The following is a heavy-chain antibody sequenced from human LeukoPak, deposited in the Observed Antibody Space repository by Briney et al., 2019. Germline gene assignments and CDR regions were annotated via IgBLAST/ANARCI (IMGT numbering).Heavy chain of an antibody. V-gene: IGHV3-7*01. J-gene: IGHJ4*02. CDR2: IKQDGSEK. CDR3: ARSGSGYFDY. Sequence: PGGSLRLSCAASGITLSVYWVGWVRQAPGKGLEWVANIKQDGSEKYYRDSVQGRFTISRDNAKNSLYLQMNSLRAEDTAVYYCARSGSGYFDYWGQGSLVTVSS. CDR1: GITLSVYW.